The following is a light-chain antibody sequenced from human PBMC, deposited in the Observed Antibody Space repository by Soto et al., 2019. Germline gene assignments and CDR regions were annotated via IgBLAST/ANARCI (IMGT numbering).Light chain of an antibody. CDR1: SSNIGAGYD. V-gene: IGLV1-40*01. J-gene: IGLJ1*01. Sequence: QSVLTQPPSVSGAPGQKVTISCTGSSSNIGAGYDVNWYQQLPGTAPKLLIYDNNNRPSGVPDRFSGSKSGTSASLAITGLQAEDEADYYYQSYESSLSGYVFGTGTKLTVL. CDR2: DNN. CDR3: QSYESSLSGYV.